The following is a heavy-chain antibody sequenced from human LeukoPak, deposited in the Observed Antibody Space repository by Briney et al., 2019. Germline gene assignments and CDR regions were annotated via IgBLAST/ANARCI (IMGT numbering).Heavy chain of an antibody. J-gene: IGHJ1*01. CDR1: GFTFSSYG. V-gene: IGHV3-30*02. D-gene: IGHD3-22*01. Sequence: GGSLRLSCAASGFTFSSYGMHWVRQAPGKGLEWVAFIRYDGSNKYYADSVKGRFTISRDNAKNSLYLQMNSLRAEDTAVYYCARRDGHYYYDRRGYLQHWGQGTLVTVSS. CDR2: IRYDGSNK. CDR3: ARRDGHYYYDRRGYLQH.